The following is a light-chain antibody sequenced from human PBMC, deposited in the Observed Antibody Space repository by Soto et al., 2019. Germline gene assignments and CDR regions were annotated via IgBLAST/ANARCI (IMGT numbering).Light chain of an antibody. J-gene: IGKJ1*01. Sequence: EIGLTQSPGTLSLTPGERATLSCRASQSVRNNYLAWYQQRPGQAPRLLIYAASSRATGVPDRFSGSGSGTDCTLTISRLEPEDFAVYYCQQYGTSPRPFGQGTKVDIK. CDR2: AAS. CDR1: QSVRNNY. CDR3: QQYGTSPRP. V-gene: IGKV3-20*01.